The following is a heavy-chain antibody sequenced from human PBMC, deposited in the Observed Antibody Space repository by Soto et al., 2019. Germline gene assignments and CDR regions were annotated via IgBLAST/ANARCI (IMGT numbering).Heavy chain of an antibody. CDR2: IQSKAGGGAT. Sequence: EVQLVDSGGDLVKPGGSLRLSCAASGFTFSNAWMNWVRQAPGKGLEWVGRIQSKAGGGATEFAAPVKGRFAISRDDSKNTLYLQMNSLKTEDTAVYYCTTVSSGKFDYWGQGTLVTVS. CDR3: TTVSSGKFDY. CDR1: GFTFSNAW. D-gene: IGHD3-22*01. J-gene: IGHJ4*02. V-gene: IGHV3-15*07.